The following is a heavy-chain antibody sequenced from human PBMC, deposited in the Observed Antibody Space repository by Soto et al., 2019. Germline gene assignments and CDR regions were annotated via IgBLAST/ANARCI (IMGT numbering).Heavy chain of an antibody. Sequence: QITLKESGPTLVKPTQTLTLTCTFSGFSLSTSGVGVGWIRQPPGKALEWLALIYWDDDKRYNPSLKSRLTTTKDTSKNQLVLKMTNMDPVDTATYYCAHRRSPTTMVRGVGVWFDPWGQGTLVPVSS. V-gene: IGHV2-5*02. D-gene: IGHD3-10*01. CDR2: IYWDDDK. CDR1: GFSLSTSGVG. CDR3: AHRRSPTTMVRGVGVWFDP. J-gene: IGHJ5*02.